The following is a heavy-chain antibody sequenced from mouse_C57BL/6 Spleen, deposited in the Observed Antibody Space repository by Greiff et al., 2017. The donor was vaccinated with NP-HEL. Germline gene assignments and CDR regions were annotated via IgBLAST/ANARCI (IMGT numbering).Heavy chain of an antibody. J-gene: IGHJ2*01. CDR3: ARQLREGYFDY. D-gene: IGHD1-1*01. CDR2: ISSGGSYT. Sequence: EVMLVESGGDLVKPGGSLKLSCAASGFTFSSYGMSWVRQTPDKRLEWVATISSGGSYTYYPDSVKGRFTISRDNAKNTLYLQMSSLKSEDTAMYYCARQLREGYFDYWGQGTTLTVSS. V-gene: IGHV5-6*02. CDR1: GFTFSSYG.